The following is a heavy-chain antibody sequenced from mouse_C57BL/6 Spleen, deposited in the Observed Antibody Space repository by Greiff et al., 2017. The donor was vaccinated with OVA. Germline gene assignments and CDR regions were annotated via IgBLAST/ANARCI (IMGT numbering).Heavy chain of an antibody. D-gene: IGHD2-4*01. CDR3: ARGRDYDGYFDY. V-gene: IGHV1-64*01. CDR1: GYTFTSYW. CDR2: IHPNSGST. J-gene: IGHJ2*01. Sequence: VQLQQPGAELVKPGASVKLSCKASGYTFTSYWMHWVKQRPGQGLEWIGMIHPNSGSTNYNEKFKSKATLTVDKSSSTAYMQLSSLTSEDSAVYYCARGRDYDGYFDYWGQGTTLTVSS.